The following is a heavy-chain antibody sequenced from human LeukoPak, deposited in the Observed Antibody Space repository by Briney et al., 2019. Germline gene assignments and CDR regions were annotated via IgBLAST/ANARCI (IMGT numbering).Heavy chain of an antibody. D-gene: IGHD3-22*01. CDR3: TTVRFEVDSSGYYHNYFDP. J-gene: IGHJ5*02. CDR2: FDPEDGKT. Sequence: GASVKVFCKVSGYSLSELSMHWVRQAPGKGLEWMGGFDPEDGKTINAQKFQGRLTMTEDTSTDTAYMELSSLRSEDTAVYYCTTVRFEVDSSGYYHNYFDPWGQGTLVTVSS. V-gene: IGHV1-24*01. CDR1: GYSLSELS.